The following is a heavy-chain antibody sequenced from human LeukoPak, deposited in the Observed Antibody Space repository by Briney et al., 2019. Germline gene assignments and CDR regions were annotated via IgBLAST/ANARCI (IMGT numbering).Heavy chain of an antibody. CDR2: IIPILGIA. CDR3: ARVPRSGSYYNGIDY. D-gene: IGHD3-10*01. J-gene: IGHJ4*02. V-gene: IGHV1-69*04. Sequence: ASVKVSCKASGGTFSSYAISWVRQAPGQGLEWMGRIIPILGIANYAQKFQGRVTITADKSTSTAYMELSSLRSEDTAVYYCARVPRSGSYYNGIDYWGQGTLVTVSS. CDR1: GGTFSSYA.